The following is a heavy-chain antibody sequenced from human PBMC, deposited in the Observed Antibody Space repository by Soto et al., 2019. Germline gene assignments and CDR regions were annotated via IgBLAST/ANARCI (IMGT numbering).Heavy chain of an antibody. CDR3: ARAFYGSGTYSLDY. V-gene: IGHV3-72*01. Sequence: EVQLVVSGGGMVQPGGSLRLSCAASGFTFSDHYMNWVRQAPGKGLEWVGRTGNKANGSTTEYAASVTGRFTISRDDPKNSLYLQMNSLETVDTAVYYCARAFYGSGTYSLDYWCQGALVTVSS. D-gene: IGHD3-10*01. CDR2: TGNKANGSTT. CDR1: GFTFSDHY. J-gene: IGHJ4*02.